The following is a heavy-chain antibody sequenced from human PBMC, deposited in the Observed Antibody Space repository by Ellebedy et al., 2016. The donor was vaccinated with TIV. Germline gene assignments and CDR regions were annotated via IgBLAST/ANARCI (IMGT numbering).Heavy chain of an antibody. V-gene: IGHV4-61*01. CDR3: ARVLVPAAMLYYYYMDV. CDR1: GYSISSGYY. J-gene: IGHJ6*03. Sequence: SETLSLTCTVSGYSISSGYYWSWIRQPPGKGLEWIGYIYYSGSTNYNPSLKSRVTISVDTSKNQFSLKLSSVTAADTAVYYCARVLVPAAMLYYYYMDVWGKGTTVTVSS. CDR2: IYYSGST. D-gene: IGHD2-2*01.